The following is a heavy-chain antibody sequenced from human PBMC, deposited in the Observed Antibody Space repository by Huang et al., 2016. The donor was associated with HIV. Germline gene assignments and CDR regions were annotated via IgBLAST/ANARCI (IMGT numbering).Heavy chain of an antibody. Sequence: QVQLVQSGGEVMQPGASVRVSCKASGYDFGSYGMSWVRQAPGQGLEWLGWVGSDSRDTSSAQNCQGRVTMTTDTSTTTTYMELRSLRSDDTAMYYCARDPYYSNRWKRNDASFLWGQGTMITVSS. CDR3: ARDPYYSNRWKRNDASFL. CDR1: GYDFGSYG. CDR2: VGSDSRDT. D-gene: IGHD4-4*01. V-gene: IGHV1-18*01. J-gene: IGHJ3*01.